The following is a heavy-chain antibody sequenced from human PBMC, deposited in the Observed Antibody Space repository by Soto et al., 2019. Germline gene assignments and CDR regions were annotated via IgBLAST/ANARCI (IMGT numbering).Heavy chain of an antibody. J-gene: IGHJ4*02. CDR1: GGSISSSSYY. CDR3: ARRTVTNFGWQYFDH. D-gene: IGHD4-17*01. V-gene: IGHV4-39*01. CDR2: IYYSGST. Sequence: PSETLSLTCTVSGGSISSSSYYWGWIRQPPGKGLEWIGSIYYSGSTYYNPSLKSRVTISVDTSKNQFSLKLSSVTAADTAGYYWARRTVTNFGWQYFDHWGQGTLVTVSS.